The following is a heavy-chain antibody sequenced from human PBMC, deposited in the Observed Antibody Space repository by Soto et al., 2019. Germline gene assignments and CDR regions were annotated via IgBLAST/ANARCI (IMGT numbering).Heavy chain of an antibody. CDR2: IIPIFNST. J-gene: IGHJ4*02. D-gene: IGHD2-8*01. CDR1: GSRFSNYV. Sequence: GASVKVSCKVSGSRFSNYVISWVRQAPGHGLEWLGRIIPIFNSTKYAQSFQGRVTITADKSTSTASLELSSLRSDDTAVYYCAREGRGKKAGNNGLVSLGYWGQGTLVTVSS. CDR3: AREGRGKKAGNNGLVSLGY. V-gene: IGHV1-69*06.